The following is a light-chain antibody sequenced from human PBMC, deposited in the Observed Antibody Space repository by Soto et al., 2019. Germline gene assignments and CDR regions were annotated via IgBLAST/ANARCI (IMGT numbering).Light chain of an antibody. CDR1: SGDIGSYNH. J-gene: IGLJ1*01. V-gene: IGLV2-14*01. Sequence: QSALTQPASVSGSPGQSITISCTGTSGDIGSYNHVSWYQQHPGKAPKLIIYEVTDRPSGVSNRFSGSKSGNTASLTISGLQAEDEAEYSCSSYTNINTRACVFGTGTKLTVL. CDR2: EVT. CDR3: SSYTNINTRACV.